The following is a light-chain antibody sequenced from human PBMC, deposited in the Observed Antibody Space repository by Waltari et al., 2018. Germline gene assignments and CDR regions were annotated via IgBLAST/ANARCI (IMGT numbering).Light chain of an antibody. CDR3: SSYAGRNNIVL. CDR2: EVS. Sequence: QSALTQPPSASGSPGQSVTISCTGTSSDVGSYNYVSWYQQHPGKAPKLMIYEVSKRPSWFPDRFSGSKSGNTASLTVSGLQAEDEADYYCSSYAGRNNIVLFGGGTKLTVL. CDR1: SSDVGSYNY. J-gene: IGLJ2*01. V-gene: IGLV2-8*01.